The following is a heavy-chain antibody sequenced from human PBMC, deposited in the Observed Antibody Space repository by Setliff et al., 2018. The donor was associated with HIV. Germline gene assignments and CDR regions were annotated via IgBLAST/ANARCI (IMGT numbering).Heavy chain of an antibody. CDR1: GGSTVRYY. CDR2: IYYSGST. CDR3: ARLLQGGNYAFDI. V-gene: IGHV4-59*08. Sequence: SETLSLTCTVSGGSTVRYYWTWIRQPPGKGLEWIGYIYYSGSTNYNPSLKSRVIISVDTSKMQFSLKLRSVTAADTAMYYCARLLQGGNYAFDIWGQGTMVTVSS. J-gene: IGHJ3*02. D-gene: IGHD2-21*02.